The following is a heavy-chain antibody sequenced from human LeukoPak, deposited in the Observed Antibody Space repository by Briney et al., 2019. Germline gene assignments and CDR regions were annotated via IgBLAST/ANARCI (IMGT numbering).Heavy chain of an antibody. CDR3: AREEHDYVWGSYRYYYYYGTDV. D-gene: IGHD3-16*02. J-gene: IGHJ6*02. Sequence: GGSLRLFWGASGFTFRSFGMDWVRQSPGRGLEWGSFFFFDGSNEFYADSLKGRFTISRDNSKDTLYLQMDSLRAEDTALYYCAREEHDYVWGSYRYYYYYGTDVWGQGTTVTVSS. CDR2: FFFDGSNE. V-gene: IGHV3-30*03. CDR1: GFTFRSFG.